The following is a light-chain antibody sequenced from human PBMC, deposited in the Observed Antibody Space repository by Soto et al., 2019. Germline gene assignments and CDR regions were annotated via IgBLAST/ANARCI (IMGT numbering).Light chain of an antibody. CDR3: QQSYSTPRT. J-gene: IGKJ1*01. CDR2: AAS. V-gene: IGKV1-39*01. Sequence: DIQMTQSPSSLSASVGDRVTITCRASQSISSYLNWYQQKPGKAPKLLIYAASSLQSGVPSRFSGSGSGTDFTLTTSSLPPEDFATYYCQQSYSTPRTFGQGTKVEIK. CDR1: QSISSY.